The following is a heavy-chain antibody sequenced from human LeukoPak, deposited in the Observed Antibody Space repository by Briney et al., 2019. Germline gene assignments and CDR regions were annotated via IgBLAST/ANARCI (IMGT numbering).Heavy chain of an antibody. CDR3: ARVLSADSPGFQH. V-gene: IGHV3-74*01. CDR1: GYTFSSFW. D-gene: IGHD3-22*01. CDR2: IDSDGSGT. Sequence: GGSLRLSCAASGYTFSSFWIHWVRRAPGKGLEWVARIDSDGSGTRYADSVKGRFTISRDNAKNTLYLQMNSLRAEDTAVYYCARVLSADSPGFQHWGQGTLVTVSS. J-gene: IGHJ1*01.